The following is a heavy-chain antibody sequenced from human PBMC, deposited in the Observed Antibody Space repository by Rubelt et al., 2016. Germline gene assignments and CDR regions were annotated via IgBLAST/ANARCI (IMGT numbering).Heavy chain of an antibody. V-gene: IGHV4-34*01. CDR1: GGSFSGYY. Sequence: QVQLRQWGAGLLKPSETLSVTCAVYGGSFSGYYWSWIRQPPGKGLEWIGEINHSGSTNYNPSLKSRVTLSVDTSKNQFSLILSSVTAADTAVYYCARGIRYGDLPRDAFDIWGQGTMVTVSS. CDR2: INHSGST. D-gene: IGHD4-17*01. J-gene: IGHJ3*02. CDR3: ARGIRYGDLPRDAFDI.